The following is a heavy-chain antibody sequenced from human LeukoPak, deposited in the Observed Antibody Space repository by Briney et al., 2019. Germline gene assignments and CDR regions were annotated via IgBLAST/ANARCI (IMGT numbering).Heavy chain of an antibody. J-gene: IGHJ4*02. CDR1: GGSFSGYY. Sequence: PSETLSLTCAVYGGSFSGYYWSWIRQPPGKGLEWIGEINHSGSTNYNPSLKSRVTISVDRSKNQFSLKVSSVTAADTAVYYCARGRGSPRLWGQGTLVTVSS. CDR3: ARGRGSPRL. D-gene: IGHD6-25*01. CDR2: INHSGST. V-gene: IGHV4-34*01.